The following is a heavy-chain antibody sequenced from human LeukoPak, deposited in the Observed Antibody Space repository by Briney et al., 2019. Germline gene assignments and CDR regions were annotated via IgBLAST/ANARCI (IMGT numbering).Heavy chain of an antibody. V-gene: IGHV3-23*01. CDR1: GFTFSSYA. CDR3: ARGDPVLRYFDWLLAHFDY. D-gene: IGHD3-9*01. CDR2: ISGSGGST. Sequence: PGGSLRLSCAASGFTFSSYAMSWVRQAPGKGLEWVSAISGSGGSTHYADSVKGRFTISRDNSKNTLYLQMNSLRAEDTAVYYCARGDPVLRYFDWLLAHFDYWGQGTLVTVSS. J-gene: IGHJ4*02.